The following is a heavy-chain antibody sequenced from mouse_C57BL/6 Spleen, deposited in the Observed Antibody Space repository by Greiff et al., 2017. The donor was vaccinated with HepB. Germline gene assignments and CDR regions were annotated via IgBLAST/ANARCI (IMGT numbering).Heavy chain of an antibody. CDR1: GYAFSSYW. CDR3: AREGEFITTVVATGYFDY. D-gene: IGHD1-1*01. J-gene: IGHJ2*01. CDR2: IYPGDGDT. V-gene: IGHV1-80*01. Sequence: QVHVKQSGAELVKPGASVKISCKASGYAFSSYWMNWVKQRPGKGLEWIGQIYPGDGDTNYNGKFKGKATLTADKSSSTAYMQLSSLTSEDSAVYYCAREGEFITTVVATGYFDYWGQGTTLTVSS.